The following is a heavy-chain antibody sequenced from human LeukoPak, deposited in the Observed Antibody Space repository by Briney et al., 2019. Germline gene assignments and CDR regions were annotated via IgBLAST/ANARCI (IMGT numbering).Heavy chain of an antibody. D-gene: IGHD2-2*01. CDR1: GFAFDEHG. CDR2: INWSGGST. J-gene: IGHJ4*02. V-gene: IGHV3-20*04. Sequence: TGGSLRLSCTASGFAFDEHGMSWVRHVPGKALEWVSGINWSGGSTGYADPLRGRFTISRDNAKNSLYLQMDSLRAEDTALYYCARAPITSPFYFDYWGQGTLVTVSS. CDR3: ARAPITSPFYFDY.